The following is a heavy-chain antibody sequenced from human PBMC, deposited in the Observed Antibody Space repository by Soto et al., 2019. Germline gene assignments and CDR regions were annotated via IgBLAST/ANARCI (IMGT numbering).Heavy chain of an antibody. D-gene: IGHD6-19*01. CDR3: ARDLAVAGYYYYYGMDV. CDR1: GYTFTSYG. Sequence: ASVKVSCKASGYTFTSYGISWVRQAPGQGLEWMGWISAYSGNTKYSQKLQGRVTITTDTSTSTAYMELSSLRSEDTAVYYCARDLAVAGYYYYYGMDVWGQGTTVTVSS. V-gene: IGHV1-18*01. J-gene: IGHJ6*02. CDR2: ISAYSGNT.